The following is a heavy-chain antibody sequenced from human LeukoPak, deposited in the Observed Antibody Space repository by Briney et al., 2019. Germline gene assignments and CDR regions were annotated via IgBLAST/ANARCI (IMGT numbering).Heavy chain of an antibody. CDR1: GGTFSSYA. Sequence: ASVKVSCKASGGTFSSYAISWVRQAPGQGLEWMGGIIPIFGTANYAQKFQGRVTITTDESTSTAYMELSSLRSEDTAVYYCANGRVGYCSSTSCRGAFDIWGQGTMVTVSS. J-gene: IGHJ3*02. CDR2: IIPIFGTA. CDR3: ANGRVGYCSSTSCRGAFDI. V-gene: IGHV1-69*05. D-gene: IGHD2-2*01.